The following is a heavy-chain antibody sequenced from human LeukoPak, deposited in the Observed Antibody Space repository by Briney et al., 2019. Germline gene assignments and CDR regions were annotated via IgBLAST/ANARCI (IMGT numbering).Heavy chain of an antibody. CDR1: GFTFSDYY. D-gene: IGHD2-15*01. J-gene: IGHJ5*02. CDR3: ARGRRGYCSGGSCYSGRNWLDP. V-gene: IGHV3-11*04. CDR2: ISDSGSSI. Sequence: GGSLRLSCAASGFTFSDYYMSWIRQAPGKGLEWVSYISDSGSSIYYADSVKGRFTISRDNAKKSLYLQMNSLRVDDTAVYYCARGRRGYCSGGSCYSGRNWLDPWGQGTLVTVSS.